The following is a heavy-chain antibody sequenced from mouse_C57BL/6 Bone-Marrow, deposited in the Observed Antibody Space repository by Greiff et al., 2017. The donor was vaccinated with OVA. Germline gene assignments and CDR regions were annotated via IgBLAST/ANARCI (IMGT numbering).Heavy chain of an antibody. Sequence: EVQRVESGGGLVQPGGSLKLSCAASGFTFSDYYMYWVRQTPEKRLEWVAYISNGGGSTYYPDTVKGRFTISRDNAKNTLYLQMSRLKSEDTAMYYCARYYYGSSPAWFAYWGQGTLVTVSA. D-gene: IGHD1-1*01. CDR2: ISNGGGST. CDR1: GFTFSDYY. CDR3: ARYYYGSSPAWFAY. J-gene: IGHJ3*01. V-gene: IGHV5-12*01.